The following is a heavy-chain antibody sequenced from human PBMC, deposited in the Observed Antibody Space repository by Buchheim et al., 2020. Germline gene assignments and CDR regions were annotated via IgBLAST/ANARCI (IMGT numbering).Heavy chain of an antibody. CDR3: ARVGDGGVFDI. V-gene: IGHV4-31*03. CDR1: GDSINNGAYY. D-gene: IGHD3-10*01. J-gene: IGHJ3*02. CDR2: IYYSGTT. Sequence: QVQLQESGPGLVKPSQTLSLTCTVSGDSINNGAYYWSWIRQLPGEGLEWIGYIYYSGTTYYNSSLKSRVTISVDTSKNQFYLKLNSVTAADTAVYYCARVGDGGVFDIWGQGT.